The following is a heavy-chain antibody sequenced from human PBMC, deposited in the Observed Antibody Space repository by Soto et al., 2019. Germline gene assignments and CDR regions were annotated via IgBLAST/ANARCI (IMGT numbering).Heavy chain of an antibody. D-gene: IGHD6-13*01. CDR2: IHYSGST. CDR3: ARGSAAGTKSPFDS. V-gene: IGHV4-59*01. CDR1: GGSISGYY. Sequence: VQLQESGPGLVKPSETLSLTCTVSGGSISGYYWSWIRQSPGKGLEWIGYIHYSGSTNYNPSLKRRITRSLDTSKNQLPLKLRSVTAADTAVYYCARGSAAGTKSPFDSWGQGTLVTVSS. J-gene: IGHJ4*02.